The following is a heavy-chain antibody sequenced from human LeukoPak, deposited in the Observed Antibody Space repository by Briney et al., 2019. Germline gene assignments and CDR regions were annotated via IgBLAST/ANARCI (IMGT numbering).Heavy chain of an antibody. J-gene: IGHJ6*02. D-gene: IGHD3-10*01. CDR3: ARDIRVRYMPMVRAVEYYQYHAMDV. V-gene: IGHV3-30*03. CDR2: ISHDGNKK. Sequence: AGGSLRLSCAASGFSLTSNGMHWVRQAPGKGLEWVAFISHDGNKKYYADSVRGRFTVSRDSSKSTLFLQMDSLRRDDTAVYYSARDIRVRYMPMVRAVEYYQYHAMDVWGQGTTVTVYS. CDR1: GFSLTSNG.